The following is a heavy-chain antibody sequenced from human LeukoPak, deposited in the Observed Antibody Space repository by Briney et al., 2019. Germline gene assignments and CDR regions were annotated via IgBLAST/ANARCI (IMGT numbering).Heavy chain of an antibody. D-gene: IGHD6-19*01. CDR2: IIPILDTA. Sequence: ASVKVSCKASGGTFSSYAIIWVRQAPGQGLEWMGGIIPILDTANYAQKFQGRVTMTRDMSTSTVYMELSSLRSEDTAAYYCARSRYSSGWYYWGQGTLVTVSS. J-gene: IGHJ4*02. CDR3: ARSRYSSGWYY. CDR1: GGTFSSYA. V-gene: IGHV1-69*05.